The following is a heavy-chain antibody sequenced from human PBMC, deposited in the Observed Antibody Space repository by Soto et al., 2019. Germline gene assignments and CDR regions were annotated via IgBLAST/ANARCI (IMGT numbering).Heavy chain of an antibody. CDR3: AKVLMGSNYYYMDV. D-gene: IGHD2-8*01. J-gene: IGHJ6*03. CDR2: ISGSGGIT. V-gene: IGHV3-23*01. Sequence: VHLLESGGGLVQPGGSLRLSCAASGFTFSSYAMSWVRQAPGKGLEWVSAISGSGGITYYADSVKGRFTISRDNSKNTLYLQMNSLRAEDTAVYYCAKVLMGSNYYYMDVWGKGTTVTVSS. CDR1: GFTFSSYA.